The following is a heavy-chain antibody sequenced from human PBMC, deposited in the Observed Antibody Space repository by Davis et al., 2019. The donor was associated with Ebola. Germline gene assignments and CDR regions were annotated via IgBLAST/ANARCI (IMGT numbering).Heavy chain of an antibody. V-gene: IGHV4-59*12. CDR3: ARGLIPWVYYGMDV. CDR1: GGSISSYY. Sequence: SETLSLTCTVSGGSISSYYCSWIRQPPGKGLGWNGYIYYSGSTNYNPSLKSRVTISVDTSKNQFSLKLSSVTAAATAVYYCARGLIPWVYYGMDVWGQGTTVTVSS. CDR2: IYYSGST. J-gene: IGHJ6*02.